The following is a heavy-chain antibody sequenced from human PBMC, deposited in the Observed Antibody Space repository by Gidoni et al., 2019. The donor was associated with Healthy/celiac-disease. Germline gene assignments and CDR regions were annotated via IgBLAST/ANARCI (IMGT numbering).Heavy chain of an antibody. D-gene: IGHD3-22*01. V-gene: IGHV3-33*01. CDR3: ARGDYYDSNGVQH. J-gene: IGHJ1*01. CDR1: SSYG. Sequence: SSYGMHWGREAPGKGRGWVAVIWYDGSNKYYADSVKGRFTISRDNCKNTLYLQMNSLRAEDTAVYYCARGDYYDSNGVQHWGQGTLVTVSS. CDR2: IWYDGSNK.